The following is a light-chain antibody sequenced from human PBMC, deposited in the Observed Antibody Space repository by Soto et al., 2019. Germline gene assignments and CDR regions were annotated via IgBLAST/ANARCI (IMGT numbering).Light chain of an antibody. CDR3: SSYAGSNNFV. CDR2: EVS. Sequence: QSALTQPPSASGSPGQSVTISCTGTSSDVGGYNYVSWYQQHPGKAPKLMIYEVSKRPSGVPDRFSGSKSGNTASLTVSGLQAEDEADYYCSSYAGSNNFVFGTGTQLNVL. V-gene: IGLV2-8*01. CDR1: SSDVGGYNY. J-gene: IGLJ1*01.